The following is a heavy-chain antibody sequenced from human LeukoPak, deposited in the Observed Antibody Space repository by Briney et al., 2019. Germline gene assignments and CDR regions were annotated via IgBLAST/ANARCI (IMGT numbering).Heavy chain of an antibody. CDR1: GYTFTGYS. CDR2: INPHSGAT. J-gene: IGHJ4*02. D-gene: IGHD1-1*01. CDR3: ARAPNNWNDLIVAY. Sequence: ASVKVSCTASGYTFTGYSMHWVRQAPGQGLEWMGWINPHSGATNYAQKFQGRVTTTRDTSISTGYMQLTRLTSDDAAVYYCARAPNNWNDLIVAYWGQGTLVTVSS. V-gene: IGHV1-2*02.